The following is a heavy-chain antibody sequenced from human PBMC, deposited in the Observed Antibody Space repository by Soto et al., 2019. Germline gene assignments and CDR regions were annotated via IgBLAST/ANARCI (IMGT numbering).Heavy chain of an antibody. CDR3: ARGGGYSYGHDAFNV. V-gene: IGHV3-30*19. Sequence: RCRRLACSPSGFTFSSHAMHCVRQAPGQGLARVAFISYDGSNKYYGDSVKGRFTISRDNSKNTLSLQMNSLRTEDTAVYYCARGGGYSYGHDAFNVWGQGTLVSVSS. D-gene: IGHD5-18*01. CDR1: GFTFSSHA. J-gene: IGHJ3*01. CDR2: ISYDGSNK.